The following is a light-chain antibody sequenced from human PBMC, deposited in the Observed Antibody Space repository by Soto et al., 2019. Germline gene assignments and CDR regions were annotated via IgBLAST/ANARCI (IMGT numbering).Light chain of an antibody. CDR3: HQRNK. Sequence: DLHMTPSPSTLSASVGERVTIPCRASQSISGWLAWYQQKPGTAPKLLIYDTSNRATGIPARFSGSRSGTDFTLTISSLEPEDFGVYFCHQRNKFGQGTRLEIK. V-gene: IGKV1-5*01. CDR1: QSISGW. CDR2: DTS. J-gene: IGKJ5*01.